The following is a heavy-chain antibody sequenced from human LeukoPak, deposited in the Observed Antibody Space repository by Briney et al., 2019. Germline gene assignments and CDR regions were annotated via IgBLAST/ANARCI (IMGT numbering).Heavy chain of an antibody. CDR2: INPNSGGT. Sequence: ASVKVSCKASGYTFTGYYMHWVRQAPGQGLEWMGWINPNSGGTNYAQKFQGRVTMTRATSISTAYMELSRLRSDDTAVYYCARGMIAAARGWFDPWGQGTLVTVSS. D-gene: IGHD6-13*01. CDR1: GYTFTGYY. CDR3: ARGMIAAARGWFDP. V-gene: IGHV1-2*02. J-gene: IGHJ5*02.